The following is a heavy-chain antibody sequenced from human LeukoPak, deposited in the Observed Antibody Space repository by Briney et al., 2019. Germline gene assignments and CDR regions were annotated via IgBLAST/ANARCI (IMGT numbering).Heavy chain of an antibody. CDR3: ARRRYSQTYYFNY. V-gene: IGHV4-34*01. CDR1: GGSFSGYY. J-gene: IGHJ4*02. D-gene: IGHD5-18*01. CDR2: INHSGST. Sequence: SETLSLTCAVYGGSFSGYYWSWIRQPPGKGLEWIGEINHSGSTNYNPSLKSRVTISVDTSKNQFSLKLSSVTAADTAVYYCARRRYSQTYYFNYWGQGTLVTVSS.